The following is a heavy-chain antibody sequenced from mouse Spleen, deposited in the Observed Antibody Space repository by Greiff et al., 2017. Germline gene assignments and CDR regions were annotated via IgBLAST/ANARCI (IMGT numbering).Heavy chain of an antibody. CDR3: ARFGYDGRFAY. V-gene: IGHV3-6*01. CDR1: GYSITSGYY. J-gene: IGHJ3*01. Sequence: EVHLVESGPGLVKPSQSLSLTCSVTGYSITSGYYWNWIRQFPGNKLEWMGYISYDGSNNYNPSLKNRISITRDTSKNQFFLKLNSVTTEDTATYYCARFGYDGRFAYWGQGTLVTVSA. D-gene: IGHD2-2*01. CDR2: ISYDGSN.